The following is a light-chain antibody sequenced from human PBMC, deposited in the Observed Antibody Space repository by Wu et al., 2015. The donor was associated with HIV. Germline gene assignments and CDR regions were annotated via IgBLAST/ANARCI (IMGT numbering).Light chain of an antibody. J-gene: IGKJ4*01. V-gene: IGKV3-11*01. CDR1: QSVSSY. CDR2: DAS. CDR3: QQRSNWLT. Sequence: PGERATLSCRASQSVSSYLAWYQQKPGQAPRLLIYDASNRATGIPARFSGSGSGTDFTLTISSLEPEDFAVYYCQQRSNWLTFGGGTKVEIK.